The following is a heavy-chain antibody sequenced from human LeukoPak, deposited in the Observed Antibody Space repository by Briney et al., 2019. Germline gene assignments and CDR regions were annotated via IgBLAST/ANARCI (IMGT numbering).Heavy chain of an antibody. CDR1: GYTFCIYW. Sequence: GGSLRLSCVASGYTFCIYWMHCVRDAPGGGLVCVSCILSEETSTNYADSVKGRFTIARDNAKNTLYLQMNSLRAEDTAIYYCASMKSSGYILSYWGQGTLVTVSS. CDR3: ASMKSSGYILSY. D-gene: IGHD3-22*01. V-gene: IGHV3-74*01. J-gene: IGHJ4*02. CDR2: ILSEETST.